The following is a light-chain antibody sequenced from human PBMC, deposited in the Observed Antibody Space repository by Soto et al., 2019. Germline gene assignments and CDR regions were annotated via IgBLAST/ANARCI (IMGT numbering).Light chain of an antibody. CDR2: RTS. V-gene: IGKV3-20*01. CDR3: QQYHNWPA. J-gene: IGKJ1*01. CDR1: QSVSSSY. Sequence: EIVLTQSPGTLSLSPGERATLSCRASQSVSSSYLAWYQQKPGQAPRLLIYRTSNRATGIPDRFSGSGSGTDFTLTISRLEPEDFAVYYCQQYHNWPAFGQGTKVEIK.